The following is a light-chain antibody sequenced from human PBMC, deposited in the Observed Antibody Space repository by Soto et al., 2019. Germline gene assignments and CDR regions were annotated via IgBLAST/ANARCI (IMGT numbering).Light chain of an antibody. Sequence: EIVMTQSPATLSVSPGERATLSCRASQSVSSNLAWYQQKPGQAPRLLIYGASTRATGIPARFSGSRSGTELTLTLSSLQYEDFAVYYCQQYNKLPPGFGQATKVEIK. CDR1: QSVSSN. V-gene: IGKV3-15*01. J-gene: IGKJ1*01. CDR2: GAS. CDR3: QQYNKLPPG.